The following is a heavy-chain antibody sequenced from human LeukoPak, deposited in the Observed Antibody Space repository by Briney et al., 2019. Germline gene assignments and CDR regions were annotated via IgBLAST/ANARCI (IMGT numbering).Heavy chain of an antibody. V-gene: IGHV4-39*01. D-gene: IGHD2-15*01. CDR1: GVSISSSGYY. Sequence: PSETLSLTCTVSGVSISSSGYYWGWIRQPPGEGLEWFGIIYYSGSTYYNPSLKSLVTLSVDASKNQFSLKLSSVTAADTAVYYCTRLSSCHAGTCFHDYWGQGTLVTVSS. CDR3: TRLSSCHAGTCFHDY. CDR2: IYYSGST. J-gene: IGHJ4*02.